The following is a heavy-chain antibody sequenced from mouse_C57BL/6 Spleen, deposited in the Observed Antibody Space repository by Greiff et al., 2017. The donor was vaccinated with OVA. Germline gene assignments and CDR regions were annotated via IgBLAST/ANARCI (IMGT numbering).Heavy chain of an antibody. CDR3: AREGGRLDY. D-gene: IGHD1-1*01. CDR1: GYTFTDYN. Sequence: SGPELVKPGASVKMSCKASGYTFTDYNMHWVKQSHGKSLEWIGYINPNNGGTSYNQKFKGKATLTVNKSSSTAYMELRSLTSEESAVYYCAREGGRLDYWGQGTTLTVSS. CDR2: INPNNGGT. V-gene: IGHV1-22*01. J-gene: IGHJ2*01.